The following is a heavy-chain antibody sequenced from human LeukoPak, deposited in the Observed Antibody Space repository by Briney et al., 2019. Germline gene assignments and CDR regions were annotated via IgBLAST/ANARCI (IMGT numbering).Heavy chain of an antibody. J-gene: IGHJ4*02. CDR2: IYSGGST. V-gene: IGHV3-66*01. Sequence: GGSLRLSCAASGFTVSSNYMSWVRQAPGKGLEWVSVIYSGGSTYYADSVKGRFTISRDNSKNTLYLQMNSLRAEDTAVYYCARDYVGYSSSWYSGGFDYWGQGTLVTVSS. CDR1: GFTVSSNY. CDR3: ARDYVGYSSSWYSGGFDY. D-gene: IGHD6-13*01.